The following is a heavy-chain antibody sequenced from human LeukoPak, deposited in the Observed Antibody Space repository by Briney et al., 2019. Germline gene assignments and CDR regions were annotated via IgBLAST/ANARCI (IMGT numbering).Heavy chain of an antibody. Sequence: GASVKVSCKASGYTFTSYGISWVRQAPGQGLEWMGWISAYNGNTNYAQKLQGRVTMTTDTSTSTAYMELRSLRSDDTAVYYCARASGARQYYYGADYWGQGTLVTVSS. CDR2: ISAYNGNT. J-gene: IGHJ4*02. CDR3: ARASGARQYYYGADY. D-gene: IGHD3-10*01. CDR1: GYTFTSYG. V-gene: IGHV1-18*01.